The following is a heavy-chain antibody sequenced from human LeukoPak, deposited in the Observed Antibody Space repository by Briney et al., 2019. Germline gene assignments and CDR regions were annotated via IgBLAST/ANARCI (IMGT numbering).Heavy chain of an antibody. Sequence: GGSLRLSCAASGFTFSSYGMHWVRQAPGKGLEWVAFIRYDGSNKYYADSVKGRFTISRDNSKNTLYLQMNSLRAEDTAVYYCAKVGGPDYGDYVDAFDIWGQGTMVTVSS. D-gene: IGHD4-17*01. V-gene: IGHV3-30*02. J-gene: IGHJ3*02. CDR3: AKVGGPDYGDYVDAFDI. CDR1: GFTFSSYG. CDR2: IRYDGSNK.